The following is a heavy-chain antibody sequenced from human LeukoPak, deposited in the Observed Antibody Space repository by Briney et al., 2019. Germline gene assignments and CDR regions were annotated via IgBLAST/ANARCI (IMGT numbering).Heavy chain of an antibody. Sequence: KPGGLLRPSCASSWFTFSNAWMSAIRQAAGNRLEWVGRIKSKTDGGTTDYAAPVKGRFTISRDDSKNTLYLQMNSLKTEDTAVYYCTIGGIVPDYWGQGTLVTVSS. CDR2: IKSKTDGGTT. CDR1: WFTFSNAW. V-gene: IGHV3-15*01. CDR3: TIGGIVPDY. D-gene: IGHD3-22*01. J-gene: IGHJ4*02.